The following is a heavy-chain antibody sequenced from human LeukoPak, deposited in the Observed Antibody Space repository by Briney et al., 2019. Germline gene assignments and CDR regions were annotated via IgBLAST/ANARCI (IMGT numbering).Heavy chain of an antibody. CDR3: AREFHSSGHAGTFDI. CDR2: IIPIFGTA. D-gene: IGHD3-22*01. Sequence: VASVKVSCKASGGTFSSYAISWVRQAPGQGLEWMGGIIPIFGTANYAQKFQGRVTITADESTSTAYMELSSLRSEDTAIYYCAREFHSSGHAGTFDIWGQGTMVTVSS. V-gene: IGHV1-69*13. CDR1: GGTFSSYA. J-gene: IGHJ3*02.